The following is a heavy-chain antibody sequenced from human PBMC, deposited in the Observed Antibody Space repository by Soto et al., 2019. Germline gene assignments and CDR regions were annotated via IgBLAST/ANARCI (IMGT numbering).Heavy chain of an antibody. J-gene: IGHJ5*02. CDR3: AREKSDLELFNWLDP. V-gene: IGHV5-10-1*03. CDR1: GYSFITYW. D-gene: IGHD1-7*01. Sequence: DVQLAQSGAEVKKPGESLRITCEASGYSFITYWISWVRQMPGKGLEWMGAIDPRDSYTKYSPSFQGHVTISVDKSISTAYLQWNSLKASDTAIYYCAREKSDLELFNWLDPWGQGTLVTVSS. CDR2: IDPRDSYT.